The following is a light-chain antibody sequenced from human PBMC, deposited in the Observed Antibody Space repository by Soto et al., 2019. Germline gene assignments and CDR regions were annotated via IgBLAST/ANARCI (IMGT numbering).Light chain of an antibody. V-gene: IGKV1-9*01. J-gene: IGKJ4*01. CDR1: QGITNS. CDR2: AAS. CDR3: QQLTSNPLT. Sequence: DIQLTQSPSFLSASVGDRVTITCRDSQGITNSLAWYQQKPGKAPNLLIYAASTLQGGVPSRFSGSGSGTDFTLTISSLQPEDFATYYCQQLTSNPLTFGGGTKVEIK.